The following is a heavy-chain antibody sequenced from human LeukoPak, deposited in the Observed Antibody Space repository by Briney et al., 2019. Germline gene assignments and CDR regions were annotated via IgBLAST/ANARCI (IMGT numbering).Heavy chain of an antibody. CDR1: GYTFTSYA. D-gene: IGHD3-22*01. J-gene: IGHJ3*02. V-gene: IGHV1-3*01. CDR3: ATLGGRAMIVVVLAPYAFDI. CDR2: INAGNGNT. Sequence: ASVKVSCKASGYTFTSYAMHWVRQAPGQRLEWMGWINAGNGNTKYSQKFQGRVTITRDTSASTAYMELSSLRSEDTAVYYCATLGGRAMIVVVLAPYAFDIWGQGTMVTVSS.